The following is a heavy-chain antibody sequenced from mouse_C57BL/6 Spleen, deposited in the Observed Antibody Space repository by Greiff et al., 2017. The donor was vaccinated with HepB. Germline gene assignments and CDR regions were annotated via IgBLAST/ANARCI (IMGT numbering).Heavy chain of an antibody. Sequence: EVQLVESGGGLVKPGGSLKLSCAASGFTFSDYGMHWVRQAPEKGLEWVAYISGGSSTIYYADTVKGRFTISRDNAKTTLFLQMTRLRSEDTAMYYCARPGYYYGSSYGFAYWGQGTLVTVSA. CDR1: GFTFSDYG. CDR2: ISGGSSTI. V-gene: IGHV5-17*01. J-gene: IGHJ3*01. CDR3: ARPGYYYGSSYGFAY. D-gene: IGHD1-1*01.